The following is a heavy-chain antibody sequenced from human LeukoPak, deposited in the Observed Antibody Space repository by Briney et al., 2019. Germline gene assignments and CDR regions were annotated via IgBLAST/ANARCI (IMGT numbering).Heavy chain of an antibody. CDR1: GYTFSSYD. J-gene: IGHJ5*02. CDR2: MNPISGAT. D-gene: IGHD3-10*01. Sequence: ASVKVTCKASGYTFSSYDINWVRQAAGQGLEWMGWMNPISGATGYAQKFQGRVTMTRDTSITTAFMELSSLRSDDTATYYCARVKRFPTVWFDPWGQGTLVTVSS. CDR3: ARVKRFPTVWFDP. V-gene: IGHV1-8*01.